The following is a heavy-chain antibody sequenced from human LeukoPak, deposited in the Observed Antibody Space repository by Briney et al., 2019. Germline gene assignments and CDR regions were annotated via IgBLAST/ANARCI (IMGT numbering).Heavy chain of an antibody. CDR3: ALTTSYYYYYMDV. V-gene: IGHV1-8*01. Sequence: ASVKVSCKTSGYTFTNYDINWVRQATGQGLEWMGWMNPNSGNTGYAQKFQGRVTITRNTSISTAYMELSSLRSEDTAVYYCALTTSYYYYYMDVWGKGTTVTVSS. J-gene: IGHJ6*03. CDR1: GYTFTNYD. CDR2: MNPNSGNT. D-gene: IGHD4-11*01.